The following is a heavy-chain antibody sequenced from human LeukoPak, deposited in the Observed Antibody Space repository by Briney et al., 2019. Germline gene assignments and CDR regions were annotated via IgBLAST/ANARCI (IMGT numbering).Heavy chain of an antibody. V-gene: IGHV3-11*06. J-gene: IGHJ6*02. CDR1: GFTFTDYY. Sequence: GGALRLSCAASGFTFTDYYMSWIREAPGKGLEWVSYISSSSSYTNYADSVKGLFTISRDNAKNTLYLQMNSLRAEDTAVYYCARDISYGMDDWGQGTTVTVSS. CDR3: ARDISYGMDD. CDR2: ISSSSSYT.